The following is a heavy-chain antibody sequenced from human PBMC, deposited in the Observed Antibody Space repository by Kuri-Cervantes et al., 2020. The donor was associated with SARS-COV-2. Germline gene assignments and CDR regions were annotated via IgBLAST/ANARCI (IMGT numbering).Heavy chain of an antibody. CDR2: IWYDGSNK. V-gene: IGHV3-33*08. J-gene: IGHJ4*02. Sequence: GESLKISCAASGFTFSSYCMHWVRQAPGKGLEWVAVIWYDGSNKYYADSVKGRFTISRDNSKNTLYLQMNSLRAEDTAVYYCARDLPYYYDSSGYDFDYWGQGTLVTVSS. CDR3: ARDLPYYYDSSGYDFDY. CDR1: GFTFSSYC. D-gene: IGHD3-22*01.